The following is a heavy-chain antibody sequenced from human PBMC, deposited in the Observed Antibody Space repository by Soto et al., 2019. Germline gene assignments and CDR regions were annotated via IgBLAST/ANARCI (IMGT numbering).Heavy chain of an antibody. CDR3: ARDHSGPANYYGSGSYENKRSFDY. V-gene: IGHV4-4*07. D-gene: IGHD3-10*01. CDR2: IYTSGST. CDR1: GGSISSYY. Sequence: SETLSLTCTVSGGSISSYYWSWIRQPAGKGLEWIGRIYTSGSTNYNPSLKSRVTMSVDTSKNQFSLKLSSVTAADTAVYYCARDHSGPANYYGSGSYENKRSFDYWGQGTLVTVSS. J-gene: IGHJ4*02.